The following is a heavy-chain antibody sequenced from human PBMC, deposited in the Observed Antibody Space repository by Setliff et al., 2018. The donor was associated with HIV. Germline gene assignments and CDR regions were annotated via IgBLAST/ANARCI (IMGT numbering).Heavy chain of an antibody. Sequence: PGGSLRLSCEVSGVSLTNYGMIWVRQAPGKELEWISYRSSAGTFIYYADSVKDRFIISGDNSKNMVYLQMNSLRVEDTAVYYCARDADTSSHYSYYDYWGQGTLVTVSS. J-gene: IGHJ4*02. CDR1: GVSLTNYG. CDR3: ARDADTSSHYSYYDY. V-gene: IGHV3-48*01. D-gene: IGHD3-22*01. CDR2: RSSAGTFI.